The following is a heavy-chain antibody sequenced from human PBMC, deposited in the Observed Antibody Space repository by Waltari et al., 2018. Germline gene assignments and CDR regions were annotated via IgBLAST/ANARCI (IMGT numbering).Heavy chain of an antibody. CDR2: IYYSGST. Sequence: QVQLQESGPGLVKPSETLSLTCTVSGGSISSYYWSWIRQPPGKGLEWIGYIYYSGSTNYNPSLKSRVTISVDTSKNQFSLKLSSVTAADTAVYYCARARFYSSGCDYWGQGTLVTVSS. J-gene: IGHJ4*02. CDR1: GGSISSYY. D-gene: IGHD6-19*01. CDR3: ARARFYSSGCDY. V-gene: IGHV4-59*01.